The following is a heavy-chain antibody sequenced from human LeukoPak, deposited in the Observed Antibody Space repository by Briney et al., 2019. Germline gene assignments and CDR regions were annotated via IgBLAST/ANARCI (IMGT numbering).Heavy chain of an antibody. CDR3: ARKRAGGYYYYGMDV. CDR2: ISSSSSYI. V-gene: IGHV3-21*01. CDR1: GFTFSSYS. J-gene: IGHJ6*02. D-gene: IGHD2-8*02. Sequence: GGSLRLSCAASGFTFSSYSMNWVRQAPGKGLEWVSSISSSSSYIYYADSVKGRFTISRDNAKNSLYLQMNSLRAEDTAVYYCARKRAGGYYYYGMDVWGQGTTVTVSS.